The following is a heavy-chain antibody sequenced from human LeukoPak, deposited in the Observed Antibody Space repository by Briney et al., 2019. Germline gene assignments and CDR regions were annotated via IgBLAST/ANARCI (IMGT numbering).Heavy chain of an antibody. D-gene: IGHD3-10*01. CDR2: IYYSGST. CDR1: GGSISSGDYY. J-gene: IGHJ5*02. V-gene: IGHV4-30-4*01. CDR3: ARLMVRGVIYH. Sequence: SQTLSLTCTVSGGSISSGDYYWSWVRQPPGKGLEWIGYIYYSGSTYYNPSLKSRVTISVDTSKNQFSLKLSSVTAADTAVYYCARLMVRGVIYHWGQGTLVTVSS.